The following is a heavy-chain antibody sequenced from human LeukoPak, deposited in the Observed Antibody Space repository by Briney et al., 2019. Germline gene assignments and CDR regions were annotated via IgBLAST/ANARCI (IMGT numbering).Heavy chain of an antibody. CDR3: ARSITIFGVVIPLYNWFDP. D-gene: IGHD3-3*01. V-gene: IGHV1-46*01. Sequence: ASVKVSCKASGYTFTSYYMHWVRQAPGQGLEWMGIINPSGGSTSYAQKFQGRVTMTTDTSTSTAYMELRSLRSDDTAVYYCARSITIFGVVIPLYNWFDPWGQGTLVTVSS. CDR1: GYTFTSYY. J-gene: IGHJ5*02. CDR2: INPSGGST.